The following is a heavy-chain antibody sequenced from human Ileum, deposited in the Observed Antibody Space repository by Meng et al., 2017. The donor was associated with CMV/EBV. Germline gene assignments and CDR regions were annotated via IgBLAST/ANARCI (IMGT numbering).Heavy chain of an antibody. CDR1: GGSISNYY. Sequence: QGQLQESGPGLVKASETLSLTCTVSGGSISNYYCSWIRQSPGKALEWIGYIYQGGATRYKPSFNSRVTISLDMSKNQCSLKLSSVTAADTAIYYCAGDRNLNLFDPWGQGILVTVSS. CDR3: AGDRNLNLFDP. J-gene: IGHJ5*02. V-gene: IGHV4-59*01. CDR2: IYQGGAT.